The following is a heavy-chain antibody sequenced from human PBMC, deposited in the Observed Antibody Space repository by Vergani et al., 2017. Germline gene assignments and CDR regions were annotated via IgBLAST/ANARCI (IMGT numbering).Heavy chain of an antibody. V-gene: IGHV3-7*01. D-gene: IGHD3-16*02. CDR2: IKQEGSER. J-gene: IGHJ3*02. CDR1: GGSISSSSYY. Sequence: LQLQESGPGLVKPSETLSLTCTVSGGSISSSSYYWGWIRQAPGTGLEWVANIKQEGSERYYVDSVKGRFTISRDNAKNSLYLQMNSLRAEDTAVYYCARDLGYYDYIWGSYRDEESAFDIWGQGTMVTVSS. CDR3: ARDLGYYDYIWGSYRDEESAFDI.